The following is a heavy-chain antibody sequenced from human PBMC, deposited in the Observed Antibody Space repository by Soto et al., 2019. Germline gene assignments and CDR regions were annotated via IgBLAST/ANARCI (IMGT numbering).Heavy chain of an antibody. Sequence: PSETLSLTCTVSGGSISSYYWSWIRQPPGKGLEWIGYIYYSGSTNYNPSPKSRVTISVDTSKNQFSLKLSSVTAADTAVYYCALEVHDSSGQNLLDFCGQGTLVIVSA. CDR3: ALEVHDSSGQNLLDF. D-gene: IGHD3-22*01. CDR1: GGSISSYY. V-gene: IGHV4-59*01. CDR2: IYYSGST. J-gene: IGHJ1*01.